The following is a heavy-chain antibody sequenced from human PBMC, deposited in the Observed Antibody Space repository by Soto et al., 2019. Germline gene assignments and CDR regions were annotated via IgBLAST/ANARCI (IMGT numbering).Heavy chain of an antibody. CDR2: IYYSGST. D-gene: IGHD6-19*01. V-gene: IGHV4-59*01. Sequence: SETLSLTCTVSGGSISSYYWSWIRQPPGKGLEWIGYIYYSGSTNYNPSLKSRVTISVDTSKNQFSLKLSSVTAADTAVYYCARYTPGSGWYLDKIFDYWGQGTLVTVSS. CDR3: ARYTPGSGWYLDKIFDY. J-gene: IGHJ4*02. CDR1: GGSISSYY.